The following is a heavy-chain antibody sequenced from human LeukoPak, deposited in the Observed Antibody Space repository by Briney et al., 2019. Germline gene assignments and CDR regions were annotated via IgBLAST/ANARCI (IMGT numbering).Heavy chain of an antibody. J-gene: IGHJ6*03. CDR3: ARATVTNDYYYYYYMDV. Sequence: SETLSLTCTVSGGSISSYYWSWIRQPPGKGLEWIGYIYYSGSTNYNPSLKSRVTISVDTSKNQFSLKLSSVTAADTAVYYCARATVTNDYYYYYYMDVWGKGTTVTVSS. CDR1: GGSISSYY. CDR2: IYYSGST. D-gene: IGHD4-17*01. V-gene: IGHV4-59*12.